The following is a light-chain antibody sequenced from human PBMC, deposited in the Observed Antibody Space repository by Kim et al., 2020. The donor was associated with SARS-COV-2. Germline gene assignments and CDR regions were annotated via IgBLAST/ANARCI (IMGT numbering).Light chain of an antibody. Sequence: QRVTIAGTGSSSNIGAGYDVHWYQQLPGTAPKLLISGNNNRPSGVPDRFSGSKSGTSASLAITGLQAEDEADYYCQSYDSSLRGSLFGGGTKVTVL. V-gene: IGLV1-40*01. CDR3: QSYDSSLRGSL. J-gene: IGLJ3*02. CDR1: SSNIGAGYD. CDR2: GNN.